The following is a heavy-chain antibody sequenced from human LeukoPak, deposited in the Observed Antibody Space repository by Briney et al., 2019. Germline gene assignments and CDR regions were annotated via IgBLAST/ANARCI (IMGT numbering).Heavy chain of an antibody. CDR2: IYYSGST. J-gene: IGHJ4*02. CDR3: AREGYYYDSSGYYYVDY. D-gene: IGHD3-22*01. V-gene: IGHV4-59*12. Sequence: ETLSLTCTVSGGSISSYYWSWIRQPPGKGLEWIGYIYYSGSTNYNPSLKSRVTISVDTSKNQFSLKLSSVTAADTAVYYCAREGYYYDSSGYYYVDYWGQGILVTVSS. CDR1: GGSISSYY.